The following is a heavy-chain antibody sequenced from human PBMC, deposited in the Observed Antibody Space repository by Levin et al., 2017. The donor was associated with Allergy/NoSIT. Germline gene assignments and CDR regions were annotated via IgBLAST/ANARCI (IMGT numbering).Heavy chain of an antibody. CDR3: ARAGGSGSYYNVPRRIPSPPQDY. D-gene: IGHD3-10*01. CDR1: GGSFSGYY. J-gene: IGHJ4*02. V-gene: IGHV4-34*01. Sequence: SQTLSLTCAVYGGSFSGYYWSWIRQPPGKGLEWIGEINHSGSTNYNPSLKSRVTISVDTSKNKFSLKLSSVTAADTAVYYCARAGGSGSYYNVPRRIPSPPQDYWGQGTLVTVSS. CDR2: INHSGST.